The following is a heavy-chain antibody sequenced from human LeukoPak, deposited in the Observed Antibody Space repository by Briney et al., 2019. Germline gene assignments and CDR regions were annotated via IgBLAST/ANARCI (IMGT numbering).Heavy chain of an antibody. J-gene: IGHJ4*02. CDR2: ISGSGGST. CDR1: GFTFSNFA. Sequence: GGALRLSCAASGFTFSNFAMNWVRQAPGKGLEWVSTISGSGGSTYYADSVKGRFTISRGNSKNALYLQMNSLRAQDTPVYYCTRDRRFHSGGQGTVVTVSS. CDR3: TRDRRFHS. V-gene: IGHV3-23*01.